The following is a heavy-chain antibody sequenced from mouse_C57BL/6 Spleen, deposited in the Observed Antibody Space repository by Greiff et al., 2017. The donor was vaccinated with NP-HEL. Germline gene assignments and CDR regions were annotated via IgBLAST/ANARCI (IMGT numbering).Heavy chain of an antibody. V-gene: IGHV7-3*01. CDR2: IRNKANGYTT. CDR3: ARYGPLYGSSYDWYFDV. Sequence: EVKLMESGGGLVQPGGSLSLSCAASGFTFTDYYMSWVRQPPGKALEWLGFIRNKANGYTTEYSASVKGRFTISRDNSQSILYLQMNALRAEDSATYYCARYGPLYGSSYDWYFDVWGTGTTVTVSS. D-gene: IGHD1-1*01. CDR1: GFTFTDYY. J-gene: IGHJ1*03.